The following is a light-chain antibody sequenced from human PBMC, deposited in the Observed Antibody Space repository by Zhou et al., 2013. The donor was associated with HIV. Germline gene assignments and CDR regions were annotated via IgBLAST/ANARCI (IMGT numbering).Light chain of an antibody. V-gene: IGKV1-5*03. CDR2: KAS. CDR3: QQYNSLSYT. Sequence: DIQMTQSPSTLSASVGDRVTITCRASQSMSSWLAWYQLKPGKAPKLLIYKASSLESGVPSRFSGSGSGTEFTLTISSLQPDDVATYYCQQYNSLSYTFGQGTKLEI. CDR1: QSMSSW. J-gene: IGKJ2*01.